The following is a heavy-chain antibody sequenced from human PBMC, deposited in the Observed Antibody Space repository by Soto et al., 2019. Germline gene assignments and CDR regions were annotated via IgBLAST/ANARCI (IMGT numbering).Heavy chain of an antibody. Sequence: EVQLVESGGGLVQPGGSLRLSCVASGFSFSNYWMSWVRQAPGKGLEWVDNLNQDGSEINYVDSVKGRFAISRDNAKNSLLLQMNSLRAEDIAVYYCARDRGYSTFDCWGQGTLVTVSS. V-gene: IGHV3-7*01. D-gene: IGHD3-22*01. CDR2: LNQDGSEI. J-gene: IGHJ4*02. CDR3: ARDRGYSTFDC. CDR1: GFSFSNYW.